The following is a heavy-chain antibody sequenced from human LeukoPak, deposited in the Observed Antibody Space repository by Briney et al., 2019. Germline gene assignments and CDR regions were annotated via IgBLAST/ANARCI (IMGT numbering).Heavy chain of an antibody. J-gene: IGHJ4*02. Sequence: PGGSLRLSCVVSGVTFSTYAMSWVRQAPGKGLEWVSGISGSGGSTYYADSVKGRFTISRDNSKNTLYLQMSSLRAEDTAVYYCAKAASSSWYYFDYWGQGTLVTVSS. CDR2: ISGSGGST. CDR3: AKAASSSWYYFDY. D-gene: IGHD6-13*01. CDR1: GVTFSTYA. V-gene: IGHV3-23*01.